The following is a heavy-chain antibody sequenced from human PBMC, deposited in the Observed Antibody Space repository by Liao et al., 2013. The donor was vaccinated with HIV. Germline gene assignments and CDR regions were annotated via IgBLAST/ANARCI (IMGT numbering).Heavy chain of an antibody. J-gene: IGHJ4*02. V-gene: IGHV4-34*01. D-gene: IGHD1-1*01. CDR2: INHSGST. Sequence: QVQLQQWGAGLLKPSETLSLTCAVYGGSFSGYYWSWIRQPPGKGLEWIGEINHSGSTNYNPSLKSRVTISVDTSKNQFSLRLSSVTAADTAVYYCARGLNEYPLVYWGQGTLVTVSS. CDR1: GGSFSGYY. CDR3: ARGLNEYPLVY.